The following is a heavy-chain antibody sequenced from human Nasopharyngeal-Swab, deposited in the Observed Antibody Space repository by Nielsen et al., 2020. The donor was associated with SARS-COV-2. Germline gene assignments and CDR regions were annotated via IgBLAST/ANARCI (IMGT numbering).Heavy chain of an antibody. CDR2: IYYSGST. CDR3: ARNDPFTIPLDV. V-gene: IGHV4-39*01. Sequence: SETLSLTCTVSGGSISSYYWSWIRQPPGKGLEWIGSIYYSGSTYYNPSLKSRVTISVDTSKNQFSLKLSSVTAADTAVYYCARNDPFTIPLDVWGQGTTVTVSS. D-gene: IGHD3-3*01. CDR1: GGSISSYY. J-gene: IGHJ6*02.